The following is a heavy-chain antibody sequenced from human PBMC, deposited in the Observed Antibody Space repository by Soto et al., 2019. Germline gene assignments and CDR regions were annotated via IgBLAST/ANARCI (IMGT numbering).Heavy chain of an antibody. CDR3: ANGESYGSGSYYKRYFDY. CDR2: ISGSGGST. CDR1: GFTFSSYA. Sequence: GGSLRLSCAASGFTFSSYAMSWVRQAPGKGLEWVSAISGSGGSTYSADSVKGRFTISRDNSKNTLYLQMNSLRAEDTAVYYCANGESYGSGSYYKRYFDYWGQGTLVTVSS. V-gene: IGHV3-23*01. J-gene: IGHJ4*02. D-gene: IGHD3-10*01.